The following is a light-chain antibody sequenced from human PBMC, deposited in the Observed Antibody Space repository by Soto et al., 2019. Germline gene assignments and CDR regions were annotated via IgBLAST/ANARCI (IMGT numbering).Light chain of an antibody. CDR3: QQYSAWPLT. CDR2: SAS. Sequence: EIVMTQSPATLSVSPGERATLFCRASQSVRSNFLAWYQQKPGQAPRLLIYSASTRATDIPARFSGSGSGTEFTLTISSLQSEDFAVYYCQQYSAWPLTFDGGTKVEIK. J-gene: IGKJ4*01. V-gene: IGKV3-15*01. CDR1: QSVRSN.